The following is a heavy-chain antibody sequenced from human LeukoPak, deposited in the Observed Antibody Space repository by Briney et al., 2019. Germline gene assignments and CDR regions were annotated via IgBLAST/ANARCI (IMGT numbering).Heavy chain of an antibody. Sequence: GESLKISCKGSGYSFTSYWIGRVRQMPGKGLEWMGIIYPGDSDTRYSPSFQGQVTITADKSISTAYLQWSSLKASDTAMYYCARHSDIAVADYYYYFMDVWGKGTTVTVSS. CDR3: ARHSDIAVADYYYYFMDV. CDR2: IYPGDSDT. D-gene: IGHD6-19*01. J-gene: IGHJ6*03. V-gene: IGHV5-51*01. CDR1: GYSFTSYW.